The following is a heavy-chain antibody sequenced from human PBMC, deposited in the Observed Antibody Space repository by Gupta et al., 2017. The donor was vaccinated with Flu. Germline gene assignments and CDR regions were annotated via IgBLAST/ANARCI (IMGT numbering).Heavy chain of an antibody. CDR1: GFTFRSNG. V-gene: IGHV3-33*01. D-gene: IGHD3-10*01. CDR3: ARDPFAEFRGTFDY. J-gene: IGHJ4*02. CDR2: TWYDGSEN. Sequence: QVQLVESGGGVVEPGRSLRLSCVASGFTFRSNGMHWVRQSPGKGLEWVAVTWYDGSENYYADSVKGRFTISRDNSKNIVYLQMNSLRAEDSAVYYCARDPFAEFRGTFDYWGQGTLVTVSS.